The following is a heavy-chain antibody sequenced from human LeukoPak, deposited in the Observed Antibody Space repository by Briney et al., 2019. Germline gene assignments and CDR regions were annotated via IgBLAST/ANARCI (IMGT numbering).Heavy chain of an antibody. D-gene: IGHD5-24*01. V-gene: IGHV3-21*01. Sequence: GGSLRLSCAASGFTFSSYSMNWVRQAPGTGLEWVSSISSTSTYIYYADSVKGRFTTSRDNAKNSLYLQMNSLRAEDTAVYYCARSSGWLQDYWGQGTLVTVSS. CDR3: ARSSGWLQDY. CDR1: GFTFSSYS. CDR2: ISSTSTYI. J-gene: IGHJ4*02.